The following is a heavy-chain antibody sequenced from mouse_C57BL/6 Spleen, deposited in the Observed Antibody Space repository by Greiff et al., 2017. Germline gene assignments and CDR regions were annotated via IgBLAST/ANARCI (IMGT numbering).Heavy chain of an antibody. Sequence: QVHVKQPGAELVKPGASVKLSCKASGYTFTSYWMHWVKQRPGQGLEWIGMIHPNSGSTNYNEKFKSKATLTVDKSSSTAYMQLSSLTSEDSAVYYCARVLGRAMDYWGQGTSVTVSS. J-gene: IGHJ4*01. CDR1: GYTFTSYW. V-gene: IGHV1-64*01. CDR2: IHPNSGST. D-gene: IGHD4-1*01. CDR3: ARVLGRAMDY.